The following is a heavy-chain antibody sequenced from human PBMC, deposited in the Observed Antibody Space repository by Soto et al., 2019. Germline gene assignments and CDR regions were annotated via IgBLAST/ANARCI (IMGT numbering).Heavy chain of an antibody. CDR3: AHVPYCSAGSCYVDY. V-gene: IGHV2-5*02. CDR1: GFLLSTSGVG. CDR2: IYWDDDK. J-gene: IGHJ4*02. D-gene: IGHD2-15*01. Sequence: QITLNESGPTLVKPTQTLTLTCTFSGFLLSTSGVGVGWIRQPPGKALEWLALIYWDDDKRYSPSLKSRLTITQDTSKNQVVRTTTNMDPVDTATYYCAHVPYCSAGSCYVDYWGQGTLVTVTS.